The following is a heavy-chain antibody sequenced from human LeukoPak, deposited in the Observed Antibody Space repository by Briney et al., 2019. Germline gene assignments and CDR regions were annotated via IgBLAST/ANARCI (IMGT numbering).Heavy chain of an antibody. Sequence: GGSLRLSCAASGFTFSSCAMSWVRQAPGKGLEWVSTITGSGGSTYYADSVKGRFTISRDNSKNTLYLQMNSLRAEDTAVYYCAKGDGVGATSNWFDPWGQGTLVTVSS. J-gene: IGHJ5*02. D-gene: IGHD1-26*01. CDR2: ITGSGGST. CDR1: GFTFSSCA. V-gene: IGHV3-23*01. CDR3: AKGDGVGATSNWFDP.